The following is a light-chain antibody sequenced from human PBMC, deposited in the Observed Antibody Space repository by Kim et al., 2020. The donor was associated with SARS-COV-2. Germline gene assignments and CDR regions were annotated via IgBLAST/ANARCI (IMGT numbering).Light chain of an antibody. CDR1: QSISSW. CDR3: QQYNSYPST. Sequence: ASVGDRLTITCRASQSISSWLAWYQQKPGKAPKLLLYKASSLESGVPSRFSGSGSGTEFTLTISSLQPDDFATYYCQQYNSYPSTFGQGTKLEI. CDR2: KAS. J-gene: IGKJ2*01. V-gene: IGKV1-5*03.